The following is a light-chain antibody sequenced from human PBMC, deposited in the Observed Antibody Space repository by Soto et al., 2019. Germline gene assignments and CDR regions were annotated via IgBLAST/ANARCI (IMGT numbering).Light chain of an antibody. CDR3: QQTYSTPYT. CDR1: QSISSY. V-gene: IGKV1-39*01. J-gene: IGKJ2*01. Sequence: DIQMTQSPSSLSASVGDRVTITCRASQSISSYLNWYQQKPGKAPNLLIYAASSLQSGVPSRFSGSGSGTDFPLTISSLQPEDFATYFCQQTYSTPYTFGQGTKLEIK. CDR2: AAS.